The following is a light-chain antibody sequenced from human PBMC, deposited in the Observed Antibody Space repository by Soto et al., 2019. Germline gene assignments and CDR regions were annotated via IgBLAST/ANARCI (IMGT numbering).Light chain of an antibody. V-gene: IGKV3-20*01. CDR3: QQYGSSPRT. CDR2: DTS. J-gene: IGKJ4*01. Sequence: EIVLTQSPGTLSLSPGERATLSCRASQSVSSSYLAWYQRKPGQAPRLLIYDTSSRVTGVPDRFSGSGSGTDFTLTISRLEPEDFAVFYCQQYGSSPRTFGGGTKVEIK. CDR1: QSVSSSY.